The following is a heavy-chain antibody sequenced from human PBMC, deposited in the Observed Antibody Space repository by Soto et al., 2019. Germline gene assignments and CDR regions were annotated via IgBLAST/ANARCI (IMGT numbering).Heavy chain of an antibody. CDR1: GDSIRSYY. CDR2: IYYSGYT. J-gene: IGHJ6*02. Sequence: SETLSLTCTVSGDSIRSYYWSWIRQPPGKGLEWIGYIYYSGYTSYNPSLKSRVTISVDTSKNQFSLKLNSVTAADTAVYYCARVKVRNSSSGYYYGMDVWGQGTTVTVS. D-gene: IGHD6-13*01. CDR3: ARVKVRNSSSGYYYGMDV. V-gene: IGHV4-59*01.